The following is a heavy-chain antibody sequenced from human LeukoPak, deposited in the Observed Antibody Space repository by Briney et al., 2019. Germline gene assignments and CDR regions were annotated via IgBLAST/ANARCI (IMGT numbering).Heavy chain of an antibody. CDR1: GFTFSSYG. CDR2: IWYDGSNK. D-gene: IGHD1-1*01. J-gene: IGHJ4*02. CDR3: AKDQERGVPFVDY. Sequence: PGGSLRLSCAATGFTFSSYGMHWVRQAPGKGLEWVAVIWYDGSNKYYADSVKGRFTISRDNSKNTLYLQMNSLRAEDTAVYYCAKDQERGVPFVDYWGQGTLVTVSS. V-gene: IGHV3-30*02.